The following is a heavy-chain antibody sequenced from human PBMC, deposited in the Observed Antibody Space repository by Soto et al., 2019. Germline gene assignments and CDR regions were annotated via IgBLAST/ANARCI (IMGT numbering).Heavy chain of an antibody. J-gene: IGHJ4*02. CDR2: IWYDGSNK. CDR3: ASWSGYDSDEDY. V-gene: IGHV3-33*01. Sequence: QVQLVESGGGVVQPGRSLRLSCAASGFTFSSYGMHWVRQAPGKGLEWVAVIWYDGSNKYYADSVKGRFTISRDNSKNTLYLQMNSLRAEDTAVYYCASWSGYDSDEDYWGQGTLVTVSS. CDR1: GFTFSSYG. D-gene: IGHD5-12*01.